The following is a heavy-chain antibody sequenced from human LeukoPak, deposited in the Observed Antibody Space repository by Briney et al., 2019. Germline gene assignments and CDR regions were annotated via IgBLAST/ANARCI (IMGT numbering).Heavy chain of an antibody. CDR1: GGSISSSSYY. CDR2: IYYTGST. J-gene: IGHJ5*02. CDR3: ARGGNYWPQWWFDP. V-gene: IGHV4-61*05. D-gene: IGHD1-26*01. Sequence: PSETLSLTCTVSGGSISSSSYYWGWIRQPPGKGLEWIGYIYYTGSTSYNPSLKSRVTMSLDASKNQFSLELNSVTPADTAVYYCARGGNYWPQWWFDPWGRGTLVSVSS.